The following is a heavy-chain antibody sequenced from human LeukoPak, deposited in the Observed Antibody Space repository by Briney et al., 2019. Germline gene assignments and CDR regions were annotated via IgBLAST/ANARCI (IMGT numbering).Heavy chain of an antibody. Sequence: SETLSLTCTVSGGSLSTSLSSSRYYWGWVRQSPGKRLEWIASIFHSGSTYYSPSFKSRATISVDTSTNQFSLRLSSVTAADTAVYYCARHRVLGYSGYDLGTNWGQGTLVTVSS. CDR2: IFHSGST. CDR3: ARHRVLGYSGYDLGTN. D-gene: IGHD5-12*01. CDR1: GGSLSTSLSSSRYY. V-gene: IGHV4-39*01. J-gene: IGHJ4*02.